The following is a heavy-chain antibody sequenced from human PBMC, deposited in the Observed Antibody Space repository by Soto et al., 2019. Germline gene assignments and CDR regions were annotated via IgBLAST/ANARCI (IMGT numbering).Heavy chain of an antibody. V-gene: IGHV3-23*01. J-gene: IGHJ4*02. CDR2: IGADGEST. CDR3: ARDPKTSGGQHWAFNYFDS. D-gene: IGHD7-27*01. Sequence: QLMESGGGVVQPGGSLRLSCAASSDTFRGYAMSWVRQIPGKGLEWVSGIGADGESTLYGDSVKGRFTISRDNSKSTLYLQVDSLRPEDAAVYYCARDPKTSGGQHWAFNYFDSWGQGTLVTVSS. CDR1: SDTFRGYA.